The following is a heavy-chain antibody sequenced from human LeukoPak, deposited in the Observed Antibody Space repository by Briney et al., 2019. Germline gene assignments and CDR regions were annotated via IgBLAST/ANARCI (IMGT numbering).Heavy chain of an antibody. CDR1: GFTFSSRG. D-gene: IGHD3-10*01. V-gene: IGHV3-30*03. J-gene: IGHJ4*02. CDR2: ISNDGNIK. Sequence: PGRSLRLSCAASGFTFSSRGMHWVRQAPGKGLDWEAAISNDGNIKKYADSVKGRFTISKDDSKSTLYLQMDSLRTEDTAVYFCARSLYYDSGSYPEYWGQGTLVTVSS. CDR3: ARSLYYDSGSYPEY.